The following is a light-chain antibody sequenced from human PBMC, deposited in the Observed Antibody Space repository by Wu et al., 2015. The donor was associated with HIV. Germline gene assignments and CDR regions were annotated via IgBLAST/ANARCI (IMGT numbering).Light chain of an antibody. V-gene: IGKV1-5*03. CDR1: QSISNW. J-gene: IGKJ1*01. Sequence: DIQMTQSPSTLSASVGDRVTITCRASQSISNWLAWYQQKPGKAPKLLLYRASSLQSGVPSRFSGSGSGTAFTLTISSLQPDDFATYYCQQYNNSPKTFGQGTKVEIK. CDR3: QQYNNSPKT. CDR2: RAS.